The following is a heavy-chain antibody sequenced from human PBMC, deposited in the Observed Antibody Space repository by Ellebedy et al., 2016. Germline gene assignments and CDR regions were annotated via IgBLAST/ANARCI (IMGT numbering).Heavy chain of an antibody. J-gene: IGHJ4*02. Sequence: ASVKVSCKASGYTFTNYAIHWVRQAPGQRLEWMGWINTDNANTKHSQTFQGRVTFTRDTSASTAYMELSSLRSEDTAVYYCATGLSRATQPEYWGQGTLVTVSS. CDR3: ATGLSRATQPEY. CDR2: INTDNANT. D-gene: IGHD1-26*01. CDR1: GYTFTNYA. V-gene: IGHV1-3*04.